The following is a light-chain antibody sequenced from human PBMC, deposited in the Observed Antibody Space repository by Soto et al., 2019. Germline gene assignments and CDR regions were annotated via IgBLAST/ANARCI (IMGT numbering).Light chain of an antibody. J-gene: IGKJ2*01. V-gene: IGKV3-20*01. Sequence: EIVLTQSPGTLSLSPGERATLSCRASQSVSSSCLAWYQQKPGQAPRLLIYGASSRATGIPDRFSGSGSGTDFTLTISRLEPEDFAVFYCQQYGNSPYTFGQGTNLEIK. CDR1: QSVSSSC. CDR3: QQYGNSPYT. CDR2: GAS.